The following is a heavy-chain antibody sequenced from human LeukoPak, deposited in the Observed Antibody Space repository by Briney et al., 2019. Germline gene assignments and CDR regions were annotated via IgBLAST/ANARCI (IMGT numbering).Heavy chain of an antibody. J-gene: IGHJ5*02. CDR1: GGSISSSSYY. CDR2: IYYSGST. CDR3: ARGSRTYYYDSQGFDP. Sequence: PSETLSLTCTVSGGSISSSSYYWGWIRQPPGKGLEWIGSIYYSGSTYYNPSLKSRVTISVDTSKNQFSLKLSSVTAADTAVYYCARGSRTYYYDSQGFDPWGQGTLVTVSS. V-gene: IGHV4-39*07. D-gene: IGHD3-22*01.